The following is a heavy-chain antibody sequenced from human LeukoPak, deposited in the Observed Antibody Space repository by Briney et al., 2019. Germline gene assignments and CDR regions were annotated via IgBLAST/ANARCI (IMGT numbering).Heavy chain of an antibody. CDR1: GFTFSDSA. V-gene: IGHV3-73*01. D-gene: IGHD4-23*01. J-gene: IGHJ4*02. Sequence: PGRSLRLSCEASGFTFSDSAMHWVRQASGKGLEWVGRIRSKANSYATAYAASVKGRFTISRDDSKNTAYLQMNSLKTEDTAVYYCIRHLYGGETDNWGQGTLVTVSS. CDR2: IRSKANSYAT. CDR3: IRHLYGGETDN.